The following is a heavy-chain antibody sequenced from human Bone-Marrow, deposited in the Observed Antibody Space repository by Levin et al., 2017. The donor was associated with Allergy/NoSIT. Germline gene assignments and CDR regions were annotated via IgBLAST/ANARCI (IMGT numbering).Heavy chain of an antibody. CDR1: GFTFSSYW. CDR3: ARGMVITGY. Sequence: GESLKISCAASGFTFSSYWMHWVRQAPGKGLVWVSRINSDGSSTSYADSVKGRFTISRDNAKNTLYLQMNSLRAEDTAVYYCARGMVITGYWGQGTLVTVSS. D-gene: IGHD3-22*01. V-gene: IGHV3-74*01. J-gene: IGHJ4*02. CDR2: INSDGSST.